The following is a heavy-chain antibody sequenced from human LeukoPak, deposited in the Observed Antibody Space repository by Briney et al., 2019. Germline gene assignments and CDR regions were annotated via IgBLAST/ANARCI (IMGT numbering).Heavy chain of an antibody. Sequence: SETLSLTCTVSGGSISSYYWNWIRQPPGKGLEWIGYIYYRGSTNYNPSLKSRVTISVDTSKNQFSLKLSSVTAADTAVYYCARDSAYCSGGTCLRVFDYWGQGTLVTVSS. CDR2: IYYRGST. CDR3: ARDSAYCSGGTCLRVFDY. D-gene: IGHD2-15*01. V-gene: IGHV4-59*01. CDR1: GGSISSYY. J-gene: IGHJ4*02.